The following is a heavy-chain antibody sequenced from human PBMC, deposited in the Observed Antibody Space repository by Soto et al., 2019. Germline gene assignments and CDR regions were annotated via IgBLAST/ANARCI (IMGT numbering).Heavy chain of an antibody. CDR2: INPSGGST. V-gene: IGHV1-46*01. CDR1: GYTFTSYY. CDR3: ARDGNYYDSSGIPEGY. J-gene: IGHJ4*02. Sequence: QVQLVQSGAEVKKPGASVKVSCKASGYTFTSYYMHWVRQAPGQGLEWMGIINPSGGSTSYAQKFQGRVTMTRDTSTSTVYMELSSLRSEDTAVYYCARDGNYYDSSGIPEGYWGQGTLVTVSS. D-gene: IGHD3-22*01.